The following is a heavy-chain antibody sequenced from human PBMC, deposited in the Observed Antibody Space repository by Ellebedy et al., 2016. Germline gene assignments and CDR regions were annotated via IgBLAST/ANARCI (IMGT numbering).Heavy chain of an antibody. CDR3: ATAFTVTTYGMDV. J-gene: IGHJ6*02. CDR1: GYTFTSYY. Sequence: ASVKVSXKASGYTFTSYYMHWVRQAPGQGLEWMGIINPSGGSTSYAQKFQGRVTMTRDTSTSTVYMELSSLRSEDTAVYYCATAFTVTTYGMDVWGQGTTVTVSS. D-gene: IGHD4-17*01. V-gene: IGHV1-46*01. CDR2: INPSGGST.